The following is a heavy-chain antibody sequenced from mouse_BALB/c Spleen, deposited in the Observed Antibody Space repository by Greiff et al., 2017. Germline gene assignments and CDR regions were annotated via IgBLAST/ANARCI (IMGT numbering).Heavy chain of an antibody. Sequence: EVKLQESGPGLVKPSQTVSLTCTVTGISITTGNYRWSWIRQFPGNKLEWIGYIYYSGTITYNPSLTSRTTITRDTSKNQFFLEMNSLTAEDTATYYCARDRGYGSPYAMDYWGQGTSVTVSS. CDR3: ARDRGYGSPYAMDY. V-gene: IGHV3-5*02. CDR1: GISITTGNYR. CDR2: IYYSGTI. J-gene: IGHJ4*01. D-gene: IGHD1-1*01.